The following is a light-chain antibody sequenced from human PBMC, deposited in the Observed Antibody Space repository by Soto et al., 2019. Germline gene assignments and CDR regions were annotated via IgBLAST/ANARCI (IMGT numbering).Light chain of an antibody. CDR2: DAS. CDR3: QKYNSALN. J-gene: IGKJ5*01. Sequence: DIQMPQSPSSLSASVVYILTITFQASQNINNYLNWYQQKPGRAPKLLIYDASNLEAGVPSRFTGSGSGTDFTLTIISLQPEDYATYFCQKYNSALNFGKGTRLEIK. CDR1: QNINNY. V-gene: IGKV1-39*01.